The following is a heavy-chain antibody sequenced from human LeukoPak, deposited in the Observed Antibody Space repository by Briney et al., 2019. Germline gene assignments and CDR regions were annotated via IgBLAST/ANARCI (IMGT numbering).Heavy chain of an antibody. CDR1: GYTFTGYY. D-gene: IGHD3-10*01. J-gene: IGHJ5*02. CDR3: ARVWSLWFGPNWFDP. CDR2: INPNSGGT. V-gene: IGHV1-2*02. Sequence: ASVKVSCKASGYTFTGYYMHWVRQAPGQGLEWMGWINPNSGGTNYAQKFQGRVTMTRDTSISTAYMELSRLRSDDTAVYYCARVWSLWFGPNWFDPWGQGTLVTVSS.